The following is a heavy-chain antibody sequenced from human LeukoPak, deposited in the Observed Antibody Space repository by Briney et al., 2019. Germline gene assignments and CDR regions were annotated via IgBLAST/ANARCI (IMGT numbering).Heavy chain of an antibody. D-gene: IGHD6-13*01. CDR3: ARDAGIAAAGTGRGWFDP. Sequence: SQTLSLTCAISGDSVSSNSAAWNWIRQSPSRGLEWLGRTYYRSKWYNDYAVSVESRITINPDTSKNQLSLQLNSVTPEDTAVYYCARDAGIAAAGTGRGWFDPWGQGTLVTVSS. CDR2: TYYRSKWYN. V-gene: IGHV6-1*01. J-gene: IGHJ5*02. CDR1: GDSVSSNSAA.